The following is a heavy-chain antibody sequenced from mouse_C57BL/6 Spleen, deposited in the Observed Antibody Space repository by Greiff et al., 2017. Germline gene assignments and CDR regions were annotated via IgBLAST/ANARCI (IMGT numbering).Heavy chain of an antibody. D-gene: IGHD2-4*01. Sequence: QVQLQQPGAELVKPGASVKVSCKASGYTFTSYWMHWVKQRPGQGLEWIGRIHPSDSDTNYNQKFKGKATLTVDKSSNTAYMQLSSLTSEDSAVYYCAIHHDYDYDVGYAMDYWGQGTSVTVSS. V-gene: IGHV1-74*01. CDR3: AIHHDYDYDVGYAMDY. CDR1: GYTFTSYW. CDR2: IHPSDSDT. J-gene: IGHJ4*01.